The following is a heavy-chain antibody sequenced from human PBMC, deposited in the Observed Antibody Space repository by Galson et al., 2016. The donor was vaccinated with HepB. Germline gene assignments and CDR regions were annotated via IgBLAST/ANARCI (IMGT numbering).Heavy chain of an antibody. CDR1: GDSVSRNSAA. CDR3: ARGKRCSAASCYDFDS. Sequence: CAISGDSVSRNSAAWNWIRQSPSRGLEWLGRTYYKSKWYNDYADSVESRISIKPDTSKNQFSLQLNSVAAEDTAVYYCARGKRCSAASCYDFDSWGQGTLFTVSS. D-gene: IGHD2-15*01. J-gene: IGHJ4*02. V-gene: IGHV6-1*01. CDR2: TYYKSKWYN.